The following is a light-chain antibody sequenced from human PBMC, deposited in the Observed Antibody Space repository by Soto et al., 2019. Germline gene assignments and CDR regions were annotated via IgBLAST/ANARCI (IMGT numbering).Light chain of an antibody. V-gene: IGLV1-44*01. CDR2: SNN. CDR1: SXXIGTYT. J-gene: IGLJ2*01. Sequence: XSVLTQPPSASGTPGQRVIISCSGSSXXIGTYTVNWYQQLPGTAPKLLIYSNNQRPSGVPDRFSGSKSGTSASLAISGLQSEDEADYYCAAWDDTLNGYVLFGGGTKVTVL. CDR3: AAWDDTLNGYVL.